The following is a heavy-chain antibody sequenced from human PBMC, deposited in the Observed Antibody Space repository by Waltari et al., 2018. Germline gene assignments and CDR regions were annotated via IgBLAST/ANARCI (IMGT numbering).Heavy chain of an antibody. CDR2: INHSGST. V-gene: IGHV4-34*01. J-gene: IGHJ5*02. D-gene: IGHD2-2*01. CDR1: GGSFSGYY. CDR3: ARHDIVVEFHWFDP. Sequence: QVQLQQWGAGLLKPSETLSLTCAVYGGSFSGYYWIWIRQPPGKGLEWIGEINHSGSTNYNPSLKSRVTISVDTSKNQFSLKLSSVTAADTAVYYCARHDIVVEFHWFDPWGQGTLVTVSS.